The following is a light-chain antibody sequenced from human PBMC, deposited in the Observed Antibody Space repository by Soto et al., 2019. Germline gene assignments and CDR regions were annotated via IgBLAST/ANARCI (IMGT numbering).Light chain of an antibody. J-gene: IGLJ1*01. CDR1: SSDVGGSNH. Sequence: QSVLTQPASVSDSPGQSITISCTGTSSDVGGSNHVSWYQQHPGKAPKLMIYDVTNRPSGVSHRFSGYKSGSTASLIISGLQAEDEAHYHCVSFPSSTTYVLATGTRV. CDR3: VSFPSSTTYV. CDR2: DVT. V-gene: IGLV2-14*01.